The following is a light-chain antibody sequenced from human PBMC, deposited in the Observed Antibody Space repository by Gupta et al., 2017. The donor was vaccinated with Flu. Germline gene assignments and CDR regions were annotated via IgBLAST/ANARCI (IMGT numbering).Light chain of an antibody. CDR2: KDS. Sequence: SYELTQPPSVSVSPGQTARITCSGDALPNQFAYWYQQKAGQAPVLVVRKDSERPSGISERFSCSSSHPPITLTINLVPSTDEAYYSFHSADSTETYFLFVGGTKLTVL. CDR3: HSADSTETYFL. J-gene: IGLJ2*01. CDR1: ALPNQF. V-gene: IGLV3-25*03.